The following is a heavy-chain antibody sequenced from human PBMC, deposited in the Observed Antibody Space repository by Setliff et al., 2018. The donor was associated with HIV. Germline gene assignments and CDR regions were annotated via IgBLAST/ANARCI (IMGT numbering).Heavy chain of an antibody. CDR2: IYYSGST. V-gene: IGHV4-31*02. CDR1: GDSISSGGSP. J-gene: IGHJ5*02. CDR3: ARHDFWSGYHNWFDP. D-gene: IGHD3-3*01. Sequence: SETLSLTCTVSGDSISSGGSPWTWIRQHPGKGLEWIGYIYYSGSTYYNPSLKSRVTIPVDMSKNQFSLRLTSVTAADTAMYYCARHDFWSGYHNWFDPWGQGTLVTVSS.